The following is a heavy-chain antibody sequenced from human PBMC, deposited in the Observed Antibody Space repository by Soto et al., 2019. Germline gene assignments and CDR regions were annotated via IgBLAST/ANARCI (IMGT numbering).Heavy chain of an antibody. CDR3: ASSVDTAMVNYYYYGMDV. CDR2: IYSGGST. D-gene: IGHD5-18*01. Sequence: GGSLRLSCAASGFTVSSNYMSWVRQAPGKGLEWVSVIYSGGSTYYADSVKGRFTISRDNSKNTLYLQMNSLRAEDTAVYYCASSVDTAMVNYYYYGMDVWGQGTTVTVSS. CDR1: GFTVSSNY. J-gene: IGHJ6*02. V-gene: IGHV3-53*01.